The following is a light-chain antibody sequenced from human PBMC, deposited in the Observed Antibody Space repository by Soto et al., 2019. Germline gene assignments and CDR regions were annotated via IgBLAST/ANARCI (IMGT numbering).Light chain of an antibody. J-gene: IGKJ4*01. V-gene: IGKV2-30*01. Sequence: DVVITQSPLSLSVTLGQPASISCRSDQSLVYSDGYTYLHWYHQRPGQSPRRLIFRASYRDSWAPDRFSGSGSATEFTLMISRVEAEDVGVYYCMQTTHWPFVLGGGTTVEIK. CDR3: MQTTHWPFV. CDR1: QSLVYSDGYTY. CDR2: RAS.